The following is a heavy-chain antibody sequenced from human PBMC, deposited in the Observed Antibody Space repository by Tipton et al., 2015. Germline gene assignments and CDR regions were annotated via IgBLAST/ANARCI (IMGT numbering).Heavy chain of an antibody. V-gene: IGHV4-59*01. CDR2: IHHGGST. D-gene: IGHD1-26*01. Sequence: TLSLTCTVSGGYITTDYWSWIRQPPGKGLEWIGEIHHGGSTNYNPSLKSRVTMSVDTSKNQFSLHLSSVTAADTAVYYCARVAPGRYKNWFDPWGQGTLVTVSS. CDR1: GGYITTDY. J-gene: IGHJ5*02. CDR3: ARVAPGRYKNWFDP.